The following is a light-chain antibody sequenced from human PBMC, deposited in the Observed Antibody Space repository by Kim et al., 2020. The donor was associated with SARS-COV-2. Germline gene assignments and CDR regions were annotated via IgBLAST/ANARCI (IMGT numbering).Light chain of an antibody. CDR3: QQRSNWPPG. CDR1: QSFSSF. J-gene: IGKJ1*01. V-gene: IGKV3-11*01. CDR2: DAS. Sequence: EIVLTQSPATLSLFPGERATLSCRASQSFSSFLAWYQQKPGQAPRLFIYDASNRATGIPARFSGSGSETDFTLTISSLEPEDFAVYYCQQRSNWPPGFGQGTKLEI.